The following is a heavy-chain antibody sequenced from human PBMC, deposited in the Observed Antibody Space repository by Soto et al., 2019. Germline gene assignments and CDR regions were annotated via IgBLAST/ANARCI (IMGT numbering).Heavy chain of an antibody. J-gene: IGHJ4*02. Sequence: ASVKVSCKASGRTFSSYAISWVRQAPGQGLEWMGGIIPIFGTANYAQKFQGRVTITADESTSTAYMELSSLRSEDTAVYYCARGDGYDDIDYWGQGTRVTVSS. D-gene: IGHD5-12*01. CDR1: GRTFSSYA. V-gene: IGHV1-69*13. CDR2: IIPIFGTA. CDR3: ARGDGYDDIDY.